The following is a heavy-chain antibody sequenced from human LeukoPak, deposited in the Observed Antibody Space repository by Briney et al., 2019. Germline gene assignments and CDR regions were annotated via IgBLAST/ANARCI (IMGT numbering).Heavy chain of an antibody. CDR1: GFTFTNYW. CDR3: ARSPENYDVLTGYYGWYFDL. J-gene: IGHJ2*01. Sequence: GGSLRLSCATSGFTFTNYWMVRVRQAPGKGLVWVSRINSDGRTTNYADSVKGRFTISRDNAKNTLYLQMKSLRAEDTAVYYCARSPENYDVLTGYYGWYFDLWGRGTLVTVSS. V-gene: IGHV3-74*01. CDR2: INSDGRTT. D-gene: IGHD3-9*01.